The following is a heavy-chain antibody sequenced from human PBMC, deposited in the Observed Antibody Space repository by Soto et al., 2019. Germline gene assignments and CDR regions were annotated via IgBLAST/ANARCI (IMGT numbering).Heavy chain of an antibody. V-gene: IGHV4-31*03. CDR3: ARDLEGTVTGRWAFGI. CDR1: GGSIRNDNFY. Sequence: QVQLQESGQGLVKPSQTLSLTCTVSGGSIRNDNFYWSYLRQRPGKGLEWIGYISYSGYTYYHPSLHRRVIISVYPSNNQFSLILNSVTAAETAVYYCARDLEGTVTGRWAFGIWGRGTLVTVSS. J-gene: IGHJ3*02. CDR2: ISYSGYT. D-gene: IGHD6-19*01.